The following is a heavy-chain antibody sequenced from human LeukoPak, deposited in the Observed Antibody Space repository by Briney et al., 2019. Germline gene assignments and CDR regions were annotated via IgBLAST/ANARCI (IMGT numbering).Heavy chain of an antibody. CDR1: GITFNWSW. CDR3: AIWASGNF. Sequence: GGSLRLSCAASGITFNWSWMNWVRQAPGKGLEWVANMDPSGSQKRYVDSVKGRFTISKDNSGTSLYLDMYSLRDEDTAIYYCAIWASGNFWGQGTLVTVSS. J-gene: IGHJ4*02. D-gene: IGHD3-10*01. CDR2: MDPSGSQK. V-gene: IGHV3-7*01.